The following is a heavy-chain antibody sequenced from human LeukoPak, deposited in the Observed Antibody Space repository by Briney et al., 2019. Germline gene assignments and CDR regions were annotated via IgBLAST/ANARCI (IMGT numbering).Heavy chain of an antibody. CDR1: GGTFRSYA. CDR2: IIPIFGTA. V-gene: IGHV1-69*06. J-gene: IGHJ4*02. Sequence: SVKVSCKASGGTFRSYAISWVRQAPGQGVEWMGGIIPIFGTANYAQKFQGRVTITADKSTSTAYMELSSLRSEDTAVYYCAHQRRGVAVAPPGTFDYWGQGTLVTVSS. CDR3: AHQRRGVAVAPPGTFDY. D-gene: IGHD6-19*01.